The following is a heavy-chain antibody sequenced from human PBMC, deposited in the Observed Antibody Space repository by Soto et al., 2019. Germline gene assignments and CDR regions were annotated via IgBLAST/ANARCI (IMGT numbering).Heavy chain of an antibody. CDR1: GYSFVGQG. CDR2: ISADNDNG. J-gene: IGHJ4*02. D-gene: IGHD6-13*01. V-gene: IGHV1-18*01. CDR3: VRDPRQQSPGDV. Sequence: ASVKVSCKASGYSFVGQGLSWVRETPGQVFEWMGWISADNDNGNSAQKFQDSVTMPIETSTNNVYMELTNLTSDDTALYSCVRDPRQQSPGDVWGPGTLVTVSS.